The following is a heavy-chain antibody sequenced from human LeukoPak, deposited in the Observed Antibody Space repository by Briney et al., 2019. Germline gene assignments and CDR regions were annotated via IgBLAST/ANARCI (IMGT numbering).Heavy chain of an antibody. CDR2: IIPIFGTA. D-gene: IGHD6-19*01. J-gene: IGHJ4*02. Sequence: SVKVSCKASGGTFSSYAISWVRQAPGQGLEWMGGIIPIFGTANYAQKFRGRVTITTDESTSTAYMELSSLRSEDTAVYYCAREIITSVAGINYFDYWGQGTLVTVSS. V-gene: IGHV1-69*05. CDR1: GGTFSSYA. CDR3: AREIITSVAGINYFDY.